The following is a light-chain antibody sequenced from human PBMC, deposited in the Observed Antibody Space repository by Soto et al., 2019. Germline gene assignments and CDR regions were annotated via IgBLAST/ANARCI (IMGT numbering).Light chain of an antibody. J-gene: IGKJ5*01. V-gene: IGKV3-11*01. CDR3: QQRHIWPIT. CDR2: DAY. CDR1: QSFRGL. Sequence: EVVLTQSPVTLSLSPGERATLSCRASQSFRGLLAWYQQKPGQAPRLLIYDAYNRATGIPPRFSGSWSGTDFTLTISSLEPEDSAVYYCQQRHIWPITFGPATRLEI.